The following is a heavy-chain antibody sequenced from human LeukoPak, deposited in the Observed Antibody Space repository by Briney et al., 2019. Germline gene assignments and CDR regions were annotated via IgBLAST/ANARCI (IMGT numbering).Heavy chain of an antibody. CDR3: ARQLYGDYSYFDY. CDR2: IYYSGST. J-gene: IGHJ4*02. CDR1: GGSISSYY. Sequence: SETLXXXCTVSGGSISSYYWSWIRQPPGKGXEWIGYIYYSGSTNYNPSLKSRVTMSVDTSKNQFSLKLSSVTAADTAVYYCARQLYGDYSYFDYWGQGTLVTVSS. V-gene: IGHV4-59*08. D-gene: IGHD4-17*01.